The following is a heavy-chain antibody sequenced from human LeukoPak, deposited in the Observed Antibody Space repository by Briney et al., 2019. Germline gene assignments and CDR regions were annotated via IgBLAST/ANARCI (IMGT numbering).Heavy chain of an antibody. D-gene: IGHD3-22*01. CDR3: ARGGHSSGYYSLDY. CDR2: IHYSGST. Sequence: SETLSLTCTVSGGSISNYYWSWIRQTPGKGLEWIGYIHYSGSTNYNPSLKSRVTISVDTSKNQFSLKLSSVTAADTAVYYCARGGHSSGYYSLDYWGQGTLVTVSS. V-gene: IGHV4-59*01. J-gene: IGHJ4*02. CDR1: GGSISNYY.